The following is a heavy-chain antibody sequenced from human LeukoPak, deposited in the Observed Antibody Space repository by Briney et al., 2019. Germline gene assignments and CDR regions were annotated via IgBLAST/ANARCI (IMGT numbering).Heavy chain of an antibody. CDR2: ISVSGGST. CDR1: GFTFDSCA. CDR3: AKARSSSHFYHSGGYYYAPFDY. D-gene: IGHD3-22*01. Sequence: PGGSLRLSCAASGFTFDSCAMSWVRHAPGEGLEWVSSISVSGGSTYYADSVRGRYPISRDNIKNTLYQQMNSLRAEDTAVYYCAKARSSSHFYHSGGYYYAPFDYWGQGTLVAVPS. V-gene: IGHV3-23*01. J-gene: IGHJ4*02.